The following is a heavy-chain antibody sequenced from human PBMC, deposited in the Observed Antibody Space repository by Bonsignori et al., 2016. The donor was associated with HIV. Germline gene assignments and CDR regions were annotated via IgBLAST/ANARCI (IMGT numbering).Heavy chain of an antibody. CDR3: ARRRSPIVTVDY. D-gene: IGHD2-15*01. Sequence: WVRQAPGQGLEWMGWINPNSGGTNYAQKFQGRVTMTRDTSISTAYMELSRLRSDDTAVYYCARRRSPIVTVDYWGQGTLVTVSS. V-gene: IGHV1-2*02. J-gene: IGHJ4*02. CDR2: INPNSGGT.